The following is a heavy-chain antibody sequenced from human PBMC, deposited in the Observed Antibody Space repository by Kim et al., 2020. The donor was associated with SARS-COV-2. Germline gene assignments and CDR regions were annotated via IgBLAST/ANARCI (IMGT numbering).Heavy chain of an antibody. CDR2: IYYSGST. Sequence: SETLSLTCTVSGGSISSSSYYWGWIRQPPGKGLEWIGSIYYSGSTYYNPSLKSRVTISVDTSKNQFSLKLSSVTAADTAVYYCARRDIGQLWSTPYHYY. J-gene: IGHJ6*01. CDR3: ARRDIGQLWSTPYHYY. D-gene: IGHD5-18*01. V-gene: IGHV4-39*01. CDR1: GGSISSSSYY.